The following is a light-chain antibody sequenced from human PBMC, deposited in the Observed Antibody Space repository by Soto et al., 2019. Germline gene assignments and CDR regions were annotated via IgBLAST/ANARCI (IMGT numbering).Light chain of an antibody. CDR2: GAS. V-gene: IGKV3-20*01. J-gene: IGKJ4*01. Sequence: EIVLTQSPGTLSLSPGERATPSCRASQTVSTTYLAWYQQKPGQAPRLLIYGASSRATGIPDRFSGSGSGTDFTLTISRLEPEDFAVYYCQQYGGSPPTFGGGTKVDIK. CDR3: QQYGGSPPT. CDR1: QTVSTTY.